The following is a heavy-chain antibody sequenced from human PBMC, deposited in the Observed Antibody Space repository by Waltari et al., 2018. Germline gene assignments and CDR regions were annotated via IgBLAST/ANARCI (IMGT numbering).Heavy chain of an antibody. Sequence: QVQLVESGGGVVQPGRSLRLSCAASGFTFSSYGIHWVRQVPGKGRGWVAVISYDGTNKYYADSVKGRFTISRDNSKNTLYLQMNSLRPEDTAVYYCARPHSYYNFWSAYNYWGQGTLVTVSS. CDR2: ISYDGTNK. CDR3: ARPHSYYNFWSAYNY. D-gene: IGHD3-3*01. V-gene: IGHV3-30*03. CDR1: GFTFSSYG. J-gene: IGHJ4*02.